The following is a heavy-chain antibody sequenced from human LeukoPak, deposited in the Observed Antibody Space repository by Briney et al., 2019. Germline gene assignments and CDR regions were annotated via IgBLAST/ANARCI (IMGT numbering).Heavy chain of an antibody. CDR3: ARVPYSSTFGYYGMDV. D-gene: IGHD6-13*01. CDR1: GGSISSYY. V-gene: IGHV4-59*13. CDR2: IYYSGNT. J-gene: IGHJ6*02. Sequence: SETLSLTCTVSGGSISSYYWTWIRQPPGKGLEWIGYIYYSGNTNYNPSLKSRVTISVDTSKNQFSLTLSSVTAADTAVYYCARVPYSSTFGYYGMDVWGQGTTVTVSS.